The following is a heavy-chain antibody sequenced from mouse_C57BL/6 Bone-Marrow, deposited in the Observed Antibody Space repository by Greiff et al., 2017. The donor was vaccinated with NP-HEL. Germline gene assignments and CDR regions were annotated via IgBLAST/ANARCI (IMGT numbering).Heavy chain of an antibody. CDR3: ARSGLNY. CDR2: INPSSGYT. Sequence: VQLVESGAELARPGASVKMSCKASGYTFTSYTMHWVKQRPGQGLEWIGYINPSSGYTKYNQKFKDKATLTADKSSSTAYMQLSSMTSEGSAVYYCARSGLNYWSQGTTLTDAS. V-gene: IGHV1-4*01. D-gene: IGHD3-1*01. CDR1: GYTFTSYT. J-gene: IGHJ2*01.